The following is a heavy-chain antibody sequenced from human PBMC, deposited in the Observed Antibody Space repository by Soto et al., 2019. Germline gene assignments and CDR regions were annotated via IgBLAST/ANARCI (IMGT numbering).Heavy chain of an antibody. Sequence: GGSLRLSCAASGFTFSSYSMNWVRQAPGKGLEWVSSISSSSSYIYYADSVKGRFTISRDNAKNSLYLQMNSLRAEDTAVYYCRPVPAEHYYYYYGMDVWGQGTTVTVSS. CDR1: GFTFSSYS. J-gene: IGHJ6*02. CDR2: ISSSSSYI. D-gene: IGHD2-2*01. V-gene: IGHV3-21*01. CDR3: RPVPAEHYYYYYGMDV.